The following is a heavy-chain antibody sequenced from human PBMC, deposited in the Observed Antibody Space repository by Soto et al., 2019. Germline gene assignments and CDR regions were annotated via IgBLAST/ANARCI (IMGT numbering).Heavy chain of an antibody. CDR2: ISGSGSST. V-gene: IGHV3-23*01. Sequence: EVRLLESGGGLVHPGGSLRLSCATSGFTFSNYAMSWVRQAPGKGLDWVSAISGSGSSTYYADSVKGRFTISRDNSKNTLYLQMNSLRAEDTAVYYCAKVSPEIVVVVAAYYYGMDVWGQGTTVTVSS. J-gene: IGHJ6*02. D-gene: IGHD2-15*01. CDR1: GFTFSNYA. CDR3: AKVSPEIVVVVAAYYYGMDV.